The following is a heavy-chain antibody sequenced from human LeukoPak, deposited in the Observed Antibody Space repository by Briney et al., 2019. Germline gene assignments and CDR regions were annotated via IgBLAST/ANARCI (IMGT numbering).Heavy chain of an antibody. CDR2: IKHDGSEK. V-gene: IGHV3-7*01. Sequence: PGGSLRLSCAASGFTFSSYWMSWVRQAPGKGLEWVANIKHDGSEKYYVDSVRGRFTISRENAKNSLYLQMNSLRAEDTAVYYCARGGDSGYDPGVFDYWGQGTLVTVSS. CDR1: GFTFSSYW. CDR3: ARGGDSGYDPGVFDY. J-gene: IGHJ4*02. D-gene: IGHD5-12*01.